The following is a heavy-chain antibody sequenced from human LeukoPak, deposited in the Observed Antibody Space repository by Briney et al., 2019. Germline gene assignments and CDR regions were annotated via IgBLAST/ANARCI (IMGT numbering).Heavy chain of an antibody. V-gene: IGHV4-39*01. CDR3: ARQQLVRGIDY. D-gene: IGHD6-13*01. CDR1: GGSISSSSYY. CDR2: IYYSGST. Sequence: SETLSLTCTVSGGSISSSSYYWGWTRQPPGKRLEWIGSIYYSGSTYYNPSLKSRVTISVDTSKNQFSLKLSSVTAADTAVYYCARQQLVRGIDYWGQGTLVTVSS. J-gene: IGHJ4*02.